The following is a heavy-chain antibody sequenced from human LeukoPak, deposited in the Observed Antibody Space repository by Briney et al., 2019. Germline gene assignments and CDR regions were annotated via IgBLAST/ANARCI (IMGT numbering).Heavy chain of an antibody. CDR2: ISSSTSAT. V-gene: IGHV3-48*01. CDR3: ARDPTERGY. Sequence: PGGSLRLSCAASGFSFSSYSMNWVRQAPGKGLEWVSYISSSTSATYYADSVKGRFTISRDNANNSLYLQMNSLRVEDTAVYYCARDPTERGYWGQGTLVTVSS. CDR1: GFSFSSYS. J-gene: IGHJ4*02.